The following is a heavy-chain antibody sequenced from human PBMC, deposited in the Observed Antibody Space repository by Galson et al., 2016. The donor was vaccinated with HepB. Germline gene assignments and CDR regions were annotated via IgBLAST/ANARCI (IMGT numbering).Heavy chain of an antibody. J-gene: IGHJ3*02. CDR3: VKRRDVADDAFDK. V-gene: IGHV3-23*01. D-gene: IGHD2-21*02. Sequence: SLRLSCAASGFTFSDYAMSWVRQAPGKGLEWGSGISDSGGAIYYADSVKGRFTMSRDNSRNTLYLQMNGLRAADTAIYYCVKRRDVADDAFDKWGHGTMVTVSS. CDR1: GFTFSDYA. CDR2: ISDSGGAI.